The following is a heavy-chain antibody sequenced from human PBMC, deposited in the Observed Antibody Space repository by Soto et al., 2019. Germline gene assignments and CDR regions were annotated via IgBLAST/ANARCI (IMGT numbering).Heavy chain of an antibody. CDR2: INHSGST. Sequence: PSETLSLTCAVYGGSFSGYYWSWIRQPPGKGLEWIGEINHSGSTNYNPSLKSRVTISVDTSKNQFSLKLSSVTAADTAVYYCARGYCSGGSCYLYYFDYWGQGTLVTVSS. J-gene: IGHJ4*02. CDR1: GGSFSGYY. V-gene: IGHV4-34*01. CDR3: ARGYCSGGSCYLYYFDY. D-gene: IGHD2-15*01.